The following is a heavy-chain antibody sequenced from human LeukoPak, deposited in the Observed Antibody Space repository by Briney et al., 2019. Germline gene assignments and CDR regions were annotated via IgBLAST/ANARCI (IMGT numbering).Heavy chain of an antibody. CDR1: GAPISTYY. V-gene: IGHV4-59*01. Sequence: SETLSLTCTVSGAPISTYYWSWIRQPPGKGLVSIGHIYYRGSTNYNPSLKSRVTISVDTSKNQFSLKLGSVTAADAAVYYCAREEALGSGSFDYWGQGTLVTVSS. CDR3: AREEALGSGSFDY. D-gene: IGHD1-26*01. J-gene: IGHJ4*02. CDR2: IYYRGST.